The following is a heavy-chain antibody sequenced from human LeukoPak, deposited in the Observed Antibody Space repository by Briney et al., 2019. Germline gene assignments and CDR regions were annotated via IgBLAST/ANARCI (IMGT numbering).Heavy chain of an antibody. D-gene: IGHD3-3*01. CDR2: ISYDGSNK. J-gene: IGHJ6*02. V-gene: IGHV3-30-3*02. CDR1: GFTFSSYA. Sequence: GGSLRLSCAASGFTFSSYAMHWVRRAPGKGLEWVAVISYDGSNKYYADSVKGRFTISRDNSKNTLYLQMNSLRAEDTAVYYCAKFWLGVVPDFYYGMDVWGQGTTVTVSS. CDR3: AKFWLGVVPDFYYGMDV.